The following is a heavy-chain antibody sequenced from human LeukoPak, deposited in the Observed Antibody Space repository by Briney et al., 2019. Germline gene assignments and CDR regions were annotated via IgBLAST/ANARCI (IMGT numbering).Heavy chain of an antibody. CDR2: ITTSSSYI. J-gene: IGHJ6*02. V-gene: IGHV3-21*01. Sequence: PGGSLGLSCAASGFSFGSYDMNWVRQAPGKGLEWVSSITTSSSYIYYADSVKGRFTVSRDNAKNSLYLQMNSLRAEDTAVYYCASHIVVVTAIRYYAMDVWGQGTTVTVSS. CDR3: ASHIVVVTAIRYYAMDV. CDR1: GFSFGSYD. D-gene: IGHD2-2*01.